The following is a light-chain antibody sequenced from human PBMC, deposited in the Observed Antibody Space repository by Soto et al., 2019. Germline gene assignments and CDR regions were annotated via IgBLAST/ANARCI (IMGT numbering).Light chain of an antibody. J-gene: IGLJ2*01. V-gene: IGLV3-21*02. CDR2: DDS. CDR1: RIGSKS. Sequence: SYALTQPPSVSVAPGQTARITCGGNRIGSKSVHWFQQKPGQAPVLVVHDDSDRPSGIPERFSGSNSGGTATLTISRVEAGDDADYYCQVWDSRDDHRVFGAGTKVTVL. CDR3: QVWDSRDDHRV.